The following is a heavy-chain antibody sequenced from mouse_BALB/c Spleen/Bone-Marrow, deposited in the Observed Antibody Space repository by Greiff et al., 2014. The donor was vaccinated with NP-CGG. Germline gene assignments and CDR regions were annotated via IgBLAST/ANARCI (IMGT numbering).Heavy chain of an antibody. D-gene: IGHD2-4*01. Sequence: EVNVVESGAGLVKPGASVKLSRTASGFNIKDTYMHWVKQRPEQGLEWIGRIGPANGNTKYDPKFQGKATITADTSSNTAYLQLSSLTSEDTAVYYCARGYYDYDLDYWGQGTTLTVSS. CDR1: GFNIKDTY. CDR2: IGPANGNT. CDR3: ARGYYDYDLDY. V-gene: IGHV14-3*02. J-gene: IGHJ2*01.